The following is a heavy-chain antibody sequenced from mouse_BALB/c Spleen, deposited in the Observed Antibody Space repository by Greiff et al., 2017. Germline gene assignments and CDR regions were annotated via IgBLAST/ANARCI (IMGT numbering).Heavy chain of an antibody. J-gene: IGHJ1*01. D-gene: IGHD1-2*01. CDR3: ARHYYVYDWYFDV. CDR1: GFNIKDTY. Sequence: VQLQQSGAELVKPGASVKLSCTASGFNIKDTYMHWVKQRPEQGLEWIGRIDPANGNTKYDPKFQGKATITADTSSNTAYLQLSSLTSEDTAVYYCARHYYVYDWYFDVWGAGTTVTVSS. CDR2: IDPANGNT. V-gene: IGHV14-3*02.